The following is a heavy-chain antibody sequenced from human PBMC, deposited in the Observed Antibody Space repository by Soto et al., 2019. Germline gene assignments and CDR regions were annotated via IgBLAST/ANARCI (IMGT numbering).Heavy chain of an antibody. V-gene: IGHV3-64D*06. CDR1: GFTFSSYA. CDR2: ISSNGGST. J-gene: IGHJ2*01. Sequence: GGSLRLSCSASGFTFSSYAMHWVRQAPGKGLEYVSAISSNGGSTYYADSVKGRFTISRDNSKNTLYLQMSSLRAEDTAVYYCVKGGTGDKGDWYFDLWGRGTLVTVSS. D-gene: IGHD7-27*01. CDR3: VKGGTGDKGDWYFDL.